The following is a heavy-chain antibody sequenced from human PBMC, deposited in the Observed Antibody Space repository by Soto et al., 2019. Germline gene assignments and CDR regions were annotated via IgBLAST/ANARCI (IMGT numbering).Heavy chain of an antibody. CDR3: AKAQDVLLWFGELLWDY. CDR1: GFTFSSYG. J-gene: IGHJ4*02. D-gene: IGHD3-10*01. V-gene: IGHV3-30*18. Sequence: PGGSLRLSCAASGFTFSSYGMHWVRQAPGKGLEWVAVISYDGSNKYYADSVKGRFTISRDNSKNTLYLQMNSLRAEDTAVYYCAKAQDVLLWFGELLWDYWGQGTLVTVSS. CDR2: ISYDGSNK.